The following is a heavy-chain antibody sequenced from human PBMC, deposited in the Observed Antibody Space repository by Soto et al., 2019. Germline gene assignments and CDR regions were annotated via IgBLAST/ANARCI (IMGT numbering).Heavy chain of an antibody. J-gene: IGHJ4*02. CDR3: ARSSIEPRVFMYPFDS. D-gene: IGHD6-6*01. Sequence: SETLSLTCAVSGGSISSGGYSWGWIRQPPGTGLEWIGYIYHSGSTYYNPSLKSRVTISVDRSRNQFPQKLSTVTAADSAVYYCARSSIEPRVFMYPFDSWGQGTLVTVS. CDR1: GGSISSGGYS. CDR2: IYHSGST. V-gene: IGHV4-30-2*01.